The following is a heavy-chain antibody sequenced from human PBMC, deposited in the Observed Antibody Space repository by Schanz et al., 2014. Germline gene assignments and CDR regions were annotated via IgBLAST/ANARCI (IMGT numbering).Heavy chain of an antibody. Sequence: VQLVESGGGLIQPGGSLRLSCAASGFIFGSSVMAWVRQAPGKGLEWVSAISGSGASTYYADSVKGRFTISRDNSNKTVDLQMNSLRAEDTALYYCVRDELLWFGEVLSLDYWVQGALVTVSS. CDR2: ISGSGAST. CDR3: VRDELLWFGEVLSLDY. J-gene: IGHJ4*02. CDR1: GFIFGSSV. D-gene: IGHD3-10*01. V-gene: IGHV3-23*04.